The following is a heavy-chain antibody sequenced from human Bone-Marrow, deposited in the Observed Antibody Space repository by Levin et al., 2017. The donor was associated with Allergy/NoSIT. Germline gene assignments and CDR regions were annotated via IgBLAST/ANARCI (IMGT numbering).Heavy chain of an antibody. D-gene: IGHD2-21*01. Sequence: ESGPTLVKPTQTLTLTCTFSGFSLTTTGVGVGWIRQPPGKALEWLAVIYWDDDRRLSPSLRTRLTITKDTSKNQVVLVMTNMDPVDTATYYCAHTRAPRVIDYWGQGTLVIVSS. V-gene: IGHV2-5*02. J-gene: IGHJ4*02. CDR1: GFSLTTTGVG. CDR2: IYWDDDR. CDR3: AHTRAPRVIDY.